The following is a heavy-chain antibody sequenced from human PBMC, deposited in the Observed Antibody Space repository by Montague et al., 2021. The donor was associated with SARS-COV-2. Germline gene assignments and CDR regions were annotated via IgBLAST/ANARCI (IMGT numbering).Heavy chain of an antibody. CDR2: IYYSGST. D-gene: IGHD3-10*01. J-gene: IGHJ4*02. CDR3: ARRESMVRGVIITFSSPFDF. Sequence: SETLSLTRTVSGGSISSSSYDWGWIHQPPGKGLVWIGSIYYSGSTYYNPSLKSRVTISVDTSKNQFSLKLSSVTAADTAVYYCARRESMVRGVIITFSSPFDFWGQGTLVTVSS. V-gene: IGHV4-39*01. CDR1: GGSISSSSYD.